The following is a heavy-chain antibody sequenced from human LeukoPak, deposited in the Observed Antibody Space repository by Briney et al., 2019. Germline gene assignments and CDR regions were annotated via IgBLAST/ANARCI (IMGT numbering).Heavy chain of an antibody. J-gene: IGHJ4*02. CDR2: IDAYNGNT. Sequence: GASVKVSCKASGYTFTTYGISWVRQAPGQGLEWMGWIDAYNGNTKYAQKLKGRASMTTDTSTSTAYTELRSLRSDDTAVYYCARDYGSGSYRFDYWGQGTLVTVSS. CDR3: ARDYGSGSYRFDY. CDR1: GYTFTTYG. D-gene: IGHD3-10*01. V-gene: IGHV1-18*01.